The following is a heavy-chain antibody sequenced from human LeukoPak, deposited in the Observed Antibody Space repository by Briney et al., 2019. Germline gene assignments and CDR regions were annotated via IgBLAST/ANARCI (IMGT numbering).Heavy chain of an antibody. D-gene: IGHD2-2*01. CDR1: GFTFSSYS. Sequence: PGGSLRLSCAASGFTFSSYSMNWVRQAPGKGLEWVSYISSSNSTIHYADSVKGRFTISRDNAKNSLYLQMNSLRAEDTAVYYCARDREVPAARVFFDYWGQGTLVTVSS. J-gene: IGHJ4*02. CDR2: ISSSNSTI. V-gene: IGHV3-48*01. CDR3: ARDREVPAARVFFDY.